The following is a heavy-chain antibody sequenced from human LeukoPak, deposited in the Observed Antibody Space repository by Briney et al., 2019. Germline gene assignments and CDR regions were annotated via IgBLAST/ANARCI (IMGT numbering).Heavy chain of an antibody. CDR1: GFTFSTYG. Sequence: GGSLRLSCAASGFTFSTYGMHWVRQAPGKGLEWVAVIWYDGSNEYYADSVKGRFTISTDNSKNTLYLQMNSLRAGDTAVYYCAKGDSIAAAGTELDYWGQGTLVTVSS. J-gene: IGHJ4*02. V-gene: IGHV3-33*06. CDR3: AKGDSIAAAGTELDY. D-gene: IGHD6-13*01. CDR2: IWYDGSNE.